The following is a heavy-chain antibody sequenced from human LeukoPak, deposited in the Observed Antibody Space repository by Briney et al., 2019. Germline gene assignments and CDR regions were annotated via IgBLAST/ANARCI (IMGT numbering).Heavy chain of an antibody. D-gene: IGHD1-26*01. CDR3: AKDRGLVGATPSNFDY. J-gene: IGHJ4*02. V-gene: IGHV3-23*01. CDR2: ISESGNST. CDR1: GFTLSSYA. Sequence: PGGSLRLSRAASGFTLSSYAMSWVRQAPGKGLEWGSVISESGNSTHYADSVKGRFTISRDNSKNTLYLQMNSLRVEDTAVYYCAKDRGLVGATPSNFDYWGQGTLVTVSS.